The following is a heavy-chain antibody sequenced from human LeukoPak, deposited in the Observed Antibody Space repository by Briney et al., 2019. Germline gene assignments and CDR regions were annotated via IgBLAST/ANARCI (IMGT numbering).Heavy chain of an antibody. V-gene: IGHV4-61*02. J-gene: IGHJ6*03. CDR3: ARDNITIFGNYYYYYYMDV. D-gene: IGHD3-3*01. CDR2: IYTSGST. CDR1: GGSISSGSYY. Sequence: PSETLSLTCTVSGGSISSGSYYWSWIRQPAGKGLEWIGRIYTSGSTNYNPSLKSRVTISVDTSKNQFSLKLSSVTAADTAVYYCARDNITIFGNYYYYYYMDVWGKGTTVTVSS.